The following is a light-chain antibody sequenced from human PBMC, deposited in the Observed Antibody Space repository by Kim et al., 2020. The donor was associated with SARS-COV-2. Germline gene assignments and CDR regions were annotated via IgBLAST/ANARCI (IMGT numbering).Light chain of an antibody. CDR1: SIDVGRYNY. V-gene: IGLV2-11*01. Sequence: PGPAITLSCPGTSIDVGRYNYVSWYHQRPGKAPKFMISDVSKRPSGVPDRFSVSKSGNTASLTISGLQAEDEADYYCCSYAGNYVLFGGGTQLTVL. J-gene: IGLJ2*01. CDR3: CSYAGNYVL. CDR2: DVS.